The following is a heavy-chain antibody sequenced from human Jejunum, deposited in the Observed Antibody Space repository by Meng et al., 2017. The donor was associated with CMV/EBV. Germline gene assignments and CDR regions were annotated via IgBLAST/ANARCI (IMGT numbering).Heavy chain of an antibody. V-gene: IGHV1-2*02. Sequence: SGYTFTGSYIHWVRQAPGQGLEWVGWISPRSGGTLYAQKFQGRVTMTRDTSITTAYLELSTLKSEDTAVYFCARDPLSGYFYFDYWGQGVPVTVSS. D-gene: IGHD2-2*03. CDR3: ARDPLSGYFYFDY. CDR1: GYTFTGSY. J-gene: IGHJ4*02. CDR2: ISPRSGGT.